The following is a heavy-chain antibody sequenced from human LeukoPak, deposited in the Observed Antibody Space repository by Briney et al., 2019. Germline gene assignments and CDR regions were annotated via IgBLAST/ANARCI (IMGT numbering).Heavy chain of an antibody. V-gene: IGHV1-69*01. Sequence: ASVKASCKASGGTVTTYTLTWVRQAPGQGLEWMGGIIPIFGTPNYAQKFQGRVTITADESTSTAYMELSSLRSEDTAVYYCARLKLGYWYFDLWGRGTLLTVSS. CDR3: ARLKLGYWYFDL. CDR1: GGTVTTYT. J-gene: IGHJ2*01. D-gene: IGHD7-27*01. CDR2: IIPIFGTP.